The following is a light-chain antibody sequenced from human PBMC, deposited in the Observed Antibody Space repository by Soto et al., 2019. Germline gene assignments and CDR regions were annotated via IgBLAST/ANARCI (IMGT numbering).Light chain of an antibody. V-gene: IGKV1-39*01. Sequence: IQMTQSPSSLSASLEDGVSITCRASQSISNHLNWYQQKPGKAPKLLIFAASSLQSGVPSRFSGSRSGPDFTLTISSLQPEDFATYYCQQSYSSPPTFGQGTKVDIK. CDR3: QQSYSSPPT. CDR2: AAS. CDR1: QSISNH. J-gene: IGKJ1*01.